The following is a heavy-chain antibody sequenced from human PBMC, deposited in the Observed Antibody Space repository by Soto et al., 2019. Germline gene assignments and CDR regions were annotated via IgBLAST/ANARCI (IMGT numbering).Heavy chain of an antibody. J-gene: IGHJ4*02. CDR1: GFTFSSYG. Sequence: GGSLRLSCAASGFTFSSYGMHWVRQAPGKGLEWVALISYDGSNKYSAESVRGRFTISRDDSKKMVYLQMNSVRPEDTAVYYCAKWGGVYTESFDYWGQGTLVTVSS. V-gene: IGHV3-30*18. D-gene: IGHD3-10*01. CDR3: AKWGGVYTESFDY. CDR2: ISYDGSNK.